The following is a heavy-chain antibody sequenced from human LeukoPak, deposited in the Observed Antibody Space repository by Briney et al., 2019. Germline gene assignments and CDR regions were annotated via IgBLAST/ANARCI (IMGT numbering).Heavy chain of an antibody. CDR1: GFTFSSYG. J-gene: IGHJ6*02. V-gene: IGHV3-30*18. CDR2: ISYDGSNK. Sequence: GGSLRLSCAASGFTFSSYGMHWVRQAPGKGLEWVAVISYDGSNKYYADSVKGRFTISRDNSKNTLYLRMNSLRAEDTAVYYCAKDQSGSAYYYYGMDVWGQGTTVTVSS. D-gene: IGHD3-10*01. CDR3: AKDQSGSAYYYYGMDV.